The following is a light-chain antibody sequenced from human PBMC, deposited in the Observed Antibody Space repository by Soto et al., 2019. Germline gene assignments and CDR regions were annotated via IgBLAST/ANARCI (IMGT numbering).Light chain of an antibody. V-gene: IGLV2-11*01. CDR3: CSYAGTYTHYV. CDR1: SSDVGGYNF. Sequence: QSVPTQPRSVSGSPGQSVTISCTGTSSDVGGYNFVSWYQQHPGKAPKLMIYDVNKRPSGVPGRFSGSKSGNTASLTISGLQAEDEADYYCCSYAGTYTHYVFGTGTKVTVL. J-gene: IGLJ1*01. CDR2: DVN.